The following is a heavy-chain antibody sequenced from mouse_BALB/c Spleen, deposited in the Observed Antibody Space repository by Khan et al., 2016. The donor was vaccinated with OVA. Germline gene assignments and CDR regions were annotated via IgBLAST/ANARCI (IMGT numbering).Heavy chain of an antibody. D-gene: IGHD1-1*01. CDR3: ARHGTSSWFAY. Sequence: VQLKQSGPELMKPGASVKISCKASGYSFTTYYIHWVKQSHGKSLEWIGYIDPFNGSTTYNQKFKGKATLTVDKSSSTAYMHLSSLTAEDSAVYYCARHGTSSWFAYWGQGTLVTVSA. CDR2: IDPFNGST. CDR1: GYSFTTYY. J-gene: IGHJ3*01. V-gene: IGHV1S135*01.